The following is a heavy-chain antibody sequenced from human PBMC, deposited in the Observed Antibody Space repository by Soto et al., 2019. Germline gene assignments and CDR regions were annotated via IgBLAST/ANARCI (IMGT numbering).Heavy chain of an antibody. V-gene: IGHV3-7*05. J-gene: IGHJ6*02. D-gene: IGHD5-18*01. CDR3: ARDGSTSWYSYDYHGMDV. CDR2: INQDGSEK. Sequence: EVQLVESGGGLVQPGGSLRLSRGASGFTFRPYWLSWVRQVPGKGLEWVANINQDGSEKNYVDSVKGRFTISRENAKNSLYVQTGSLRAEDTALYYCARDGSTSWYSYDYHGMDVWGQGTTVTVSS. CDR1: GFTFRPYW.